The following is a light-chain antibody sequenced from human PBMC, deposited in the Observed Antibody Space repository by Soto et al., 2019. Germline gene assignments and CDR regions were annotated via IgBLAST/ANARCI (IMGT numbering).Light chain of an antibody. Sequence: ATQMTQSPSSLSASVGDRVTISCRASQGISNYLAWYQQRPGKAPKLLIFGATTLQSGVPSRFSASGSGPDFTLTISSLQPEDFATYYCQQYNSYPWTFGQGTKVDIK. CDR1: QGISNY. J-gene: IGKJ1*01. V-gene: IGKV1-6*01. CDR3: QQYNSYPWT. CDR2: GAT.